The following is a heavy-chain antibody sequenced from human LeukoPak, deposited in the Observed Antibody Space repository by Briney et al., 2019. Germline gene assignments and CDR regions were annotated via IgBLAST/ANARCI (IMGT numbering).Heavy chain of an antibody. CDR3: ARGSLFLYGSGSSDDAFDI. CDR1: GFTFSSYE. J-gene: IGHJ3*02. V-gene: IGHV3-48*03. Sequence: GGSLRLSCAASGFTFSSYEMNWVRQAPGKGLEWVSYISSSGSTIYYADSVKGRFTISRDNAKNSLYLQMNSLRAEDTAVYYCARGSLFLYGSGSSDDAFDIRGQGTMVTVSS. D-gene: IGHD3-10*01. CDR2: ISSSGSTI.